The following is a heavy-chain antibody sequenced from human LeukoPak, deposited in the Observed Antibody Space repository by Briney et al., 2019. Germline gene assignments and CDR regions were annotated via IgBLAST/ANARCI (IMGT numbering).Heavy chain of an antibody. D-gene: IGHD3-22*01. CDR3: ARGNTYYYDTSGYAGAFDL. CDR1: GFTFSSYD. V-gene: IGHV3-23*01. J-gene: IGHJ3*01. CDR2: IRRGIGTT. Sequence: GGSLRLSCAASGFTFSSYDLSWVRQAPGKGLECVSAIRRGIGTTYYADSVQGRFTISRDNSKTTMFLQMTRLRPDDTAVYYCARGNTYYYDTSGYAGAFDLWGHGTMVTVSS.